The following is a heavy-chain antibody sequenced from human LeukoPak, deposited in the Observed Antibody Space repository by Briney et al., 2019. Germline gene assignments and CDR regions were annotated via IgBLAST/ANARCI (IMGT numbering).Heavy chain of an antibody. V-gene: IGHV1-18*01. D-gene: IGHD2-8*01. CDR3: ARDQGMVMVYGAPDC. Sequence: ASVKVSCKASGYTFTSYGISWVRQAPGQGLEWMGWISAYNGNTNYAQKLQGRVTMTTDTSTSTAYMELRSLRSDDTAVYYCARDQGMVMVYGAPDCWGQGTLVTVSS. J-gene: IGHJ4*02. CDR2: ISAYNGNT. CDR1: GYTFTSYG.